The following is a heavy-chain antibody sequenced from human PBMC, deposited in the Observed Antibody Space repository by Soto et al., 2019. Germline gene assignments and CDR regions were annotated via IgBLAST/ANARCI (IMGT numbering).Heavy chain of an antibody. Sequence: PSATLSLTCTVSGASISSSSYYWGWLRQPPGKGLEWIGSIYYSGSTYYNPSLKSRVTISVDTSKNQFSLKLSSVTAADTAVYYGARRGSSSWYGYWGQGTLVTVPS. CDR3: ARRGSSSWYGY. D-gene: IGHD6-13*01. V-gene: IGHV4-39*01. CDR1: GASISSSSYY. CDR2: IYYSGST. J-gene: IGHJ4*02.